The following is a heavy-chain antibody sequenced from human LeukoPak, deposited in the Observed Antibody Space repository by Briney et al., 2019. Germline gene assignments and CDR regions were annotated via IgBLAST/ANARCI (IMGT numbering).Heavy chain of an antibody. CDR3: ASDRDYYDSSGYLFDY. CDR2: IKQDGSEK. CDR1: GFTFRSYL. J-gene: IGHJ4*02. V-gene: IGHV3-7*01. Sequence: AGGSLRLSRAASGFTFRSYLMSWVRQAPGKGLEWVANIKQDGSEKYYVDSVKGRFTISRDNAKNSLYLQMNSLRAEDTAVYYCASDRDYYDSSGYLFDYWGQGTLVTVSS. D-gene: IGHD3-22*01.